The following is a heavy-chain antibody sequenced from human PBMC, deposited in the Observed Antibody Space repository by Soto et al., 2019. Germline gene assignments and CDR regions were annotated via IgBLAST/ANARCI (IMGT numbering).Heavy chain of an antibody. CDR3: ARQGSGWGDYYYGMDV. J-gene: IGHJ6*02. CDR1: GYSFTSYC. Sequence: PGESLKISCKGFGYSFTSYCIGWVRQMPGKGLEWMGIIYPGDSDTRYSPSFQGQVTISADKSITTAYLQWSSLKASDTAMYYCARQGSGWGDYYYGMDVWGQGTTVTVSS. CDR2: IYPGDSDT. D-gene: IGHD6-19*01. V-gene: IGHV5-51*01.